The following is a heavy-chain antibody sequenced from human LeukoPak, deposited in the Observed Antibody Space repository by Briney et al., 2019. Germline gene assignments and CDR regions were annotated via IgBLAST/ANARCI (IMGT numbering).Heavy chain of an antibody. Sequence: GRSLRLSCAASGFTFSSYAMHWVRQAPGKGLGWVAVISYDGSNKYYADSVKGRFTISRDNSKNTLYLQMNSLRAEDTAVYYCARDGGWLQHFDYWGQGTLVTVSS. CDR1: GFTFSSYA. CDR2: ISYDGSNK. J-gene: IGHJ4*02. V-gene: IGHV3-30-3*01. CDR3: ARDGGWLQHFDY. D-gene: IGHD5-24*01.